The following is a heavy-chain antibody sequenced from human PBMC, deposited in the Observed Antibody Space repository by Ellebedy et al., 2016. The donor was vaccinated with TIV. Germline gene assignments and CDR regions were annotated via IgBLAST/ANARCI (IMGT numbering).Heavy chain of an antibody. CDR2: ISSDGSLK. V-gene: IGHV3-30-3*01. D-gene: IGHD2-15*01. J-gene: IGHJ5*02. Sequence: PGGSLRLSCVASGFTFSLYAMHWVRQAPGKGLEWVAVISSDGSLKYYADSVKDRFTISRDNSNNTPYLQMDSLRPEDTAVYYCAREVPAAFGLDPWGQGTLVTVSS. CDR3: AREVPAAFGLDP. CDR1: GFTFSLYA.